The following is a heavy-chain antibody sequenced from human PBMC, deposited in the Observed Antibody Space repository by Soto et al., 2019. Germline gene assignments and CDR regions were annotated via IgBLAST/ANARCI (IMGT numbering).Heavy chain of an antibody. CDR2: INTGNGDT. V-gene: IGHV1-3*04. CDR1: GYSFTHFE. D-gene: IGHD7-27*01. CDR3: ARGLTRLDY. Sequence: QVQLVQSGPEVKQPGASVRISCQASGYSFTHFEMHWGRQAPGQRLEWMGWINTGNGDTKYSQKFQGRVTFTRDTFSGTAYLGLDGLTSDDTSFYFCARGLTRLDYWGQGTLVTVSS. J-gene: IGHJ4*02.